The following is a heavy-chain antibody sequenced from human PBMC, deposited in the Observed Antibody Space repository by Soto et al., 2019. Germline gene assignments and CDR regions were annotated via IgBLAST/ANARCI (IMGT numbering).Heavy chain of an antibody. CDR2: IIPIFGTA. CDR3: ARDQAVAGTKWFDP. J-gene: IGHJ5*02. D-gene: IGHD6-19*01. CDR1: GGTFSSYA. Sequence: ASVKVSCKASGGTFSSYAISWVRQAPGQGLEWMGGIIPIFGTANYAQKFQGRVTITADESTSTAYMELSSLRSEDTAVYYCARDQAVAGTKWFDPWGQGTLVTVSS. V-gene: IGHV1-69*13.